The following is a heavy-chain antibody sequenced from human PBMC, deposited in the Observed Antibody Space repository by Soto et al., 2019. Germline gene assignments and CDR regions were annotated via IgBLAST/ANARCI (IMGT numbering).Heavy chain of an antibody. V-gene: IGHV4-34*01. D-gene: IGHD3-10*01. J-gene: IGHJ6*02. CDR3: ARGITMVRDSARALPSDYYGMDV. Sequence: SETLSLTCAVYGGSFSGYYWSWIRQPPGKGLEWIGEINHSGSTNYNPSLKSRVTISVDTSKNQFSLKLSSVTAADTAVYYCARGITMVRDSARALPSDYYGMDVWGQGTTVTVSS. CDR1: GGSFSGYY. CDR2: INHSGST.